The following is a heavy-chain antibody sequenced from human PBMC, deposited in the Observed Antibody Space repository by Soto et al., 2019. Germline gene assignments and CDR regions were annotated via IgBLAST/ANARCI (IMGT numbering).Heavy chain of an antibody. V-gene: IGHV4-39*01. J-gene: IGHJ5*02. CDR2: IFYSGST. D-gene: IGHD3-22*01. Sequence: SETLSLTCTVSGGSISSNSHYWGWIRQPPGKGLEWIASIFYSGSTYYNPSLKSRVTISIDTSKNQFSLKLSSVTAADTAVYHCARATYYDSSGYQFTQRFDPWGQGTLVPVAS. CDR3: ARATYYDSSGYQFTQRFDP. CDR1: GGSISSNSHY.